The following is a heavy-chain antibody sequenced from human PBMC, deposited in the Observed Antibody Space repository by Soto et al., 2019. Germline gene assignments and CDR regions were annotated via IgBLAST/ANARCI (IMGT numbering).Heavy chain of an antibody. D-gene: IGHD3-16*02. Sequence: VRLVESGGGVTRPGRSLRLSCEASGFRIDDYGFTWVRQRPGKGLEWVSGINWNGESTGYADSVKGRFTISRDNAKNSLYLQMKSLTVEDSALYLCARGGYAAGDFSGNFDYWGQGALVTVSS. CDR2: INWNGEST. V-gene: IGHV3-20*01. CDR1: GFRIDDYG. J-gene: IGHJ4*02. CDR3: ARGGYAAGDFSGNFDY.